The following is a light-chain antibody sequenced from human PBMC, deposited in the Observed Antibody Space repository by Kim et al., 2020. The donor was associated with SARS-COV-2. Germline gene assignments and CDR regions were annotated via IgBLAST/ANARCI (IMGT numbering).Light chain of an antibody. CDR3: QQYCATPYS. CDR2: WAS. J-gene: IGKJ2*01. CDR1: QNIFYSSNNKNF. Sequence: SATINCKSSQNIFYSSNNKNFLTRYKQKPGQPPKVLIYWASIRESGVPDRFSGSGSATDFTLTISSLKAEDVAVYYCQQYCATPYSFGQGTKLEI. V-gene: IGKV4-1*01.